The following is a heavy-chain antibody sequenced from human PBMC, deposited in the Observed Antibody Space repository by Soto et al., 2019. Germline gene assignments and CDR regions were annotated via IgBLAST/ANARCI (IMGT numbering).Heavy chain of an antibody. Sequence: GGSLRLSCAVSGFTFSTYCMTWVRQARGQGLEWVANGKKDGRAKYGVDSVKGRLTISRDNADKSLNLQMNSLIRGHHFPQQEAGVLLNLLVVDVVGQGATVTVSS. CDR2: GKKDGRAK. D-gene: IGHD3-3*01. CDR3: AGVLLNLLVVDV. J-gene: IGHJ6*02. V-gene: IGHV3-7*01. CDR1: GFTFSTYC.